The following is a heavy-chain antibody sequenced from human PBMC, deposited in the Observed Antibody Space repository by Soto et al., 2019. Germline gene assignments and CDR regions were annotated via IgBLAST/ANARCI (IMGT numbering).Heavy chain of an antibody. CDR2: IIPLFGTA. D-gene: IGHD6-19*01. CDR3: ARPKGTYSSGYYYFDF. Sequence: QVQLEQSGAEVKQPGSSVRVSCKTSGGTFSTYAINWVRHAPGQGLEWMGAIIPLFGTADYSQKFQGRVTITADESTSTAYMELSSLRSDDTAVYFCARPKGTYSSGYYYFDFWGQGTLVTVSS. V-gene: IGHV1-69*01. J-gene: IGHJ4*02. CDR1: GGTFSTYA.